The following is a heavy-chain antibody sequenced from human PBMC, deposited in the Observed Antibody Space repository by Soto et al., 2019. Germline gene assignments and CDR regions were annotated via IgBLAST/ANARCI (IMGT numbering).Heavy chain of an antibody. CDR2: IKQDGSEK. CDR1: GFTFSSYW. D-gene: IGHD3-3*01. J-gene: IGHJ4*02. CDR3: ARYMTIFLEWLLLTPRRGSFDY. Sequence: GGSLRLSCAASGFTFSSYWMSWVRQAPGKGLEWVANIKQDGSEKYYVDSVKGRFTISRDNAKNSLYLQMNSLRAEDTAVYYCARYMTIFLEWLLLTPRRGSFDYWGQGTLVTVSS. V-gene: IGHV3-7*01.